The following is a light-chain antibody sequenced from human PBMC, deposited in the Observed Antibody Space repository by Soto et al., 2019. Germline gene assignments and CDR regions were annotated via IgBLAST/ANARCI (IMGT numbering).Light chain of an antibody. CDR2: DAT. Sequence: QAVVTQEPSLTVSPGGTVTLTCGSSTGAVTSGHYPYWFQQKPGQAPRTLIYDATNKHSWTPARFSGSLLGGKAALTLSGAQPEDEAEYYCLLSYSGGPVVFGGGPMLTVL. CDR3: LLSYSGGPVV. V-gene: IGLV7-46*01. J-gene: IGLJ2*01. CDR1: TGAVTSGHY.